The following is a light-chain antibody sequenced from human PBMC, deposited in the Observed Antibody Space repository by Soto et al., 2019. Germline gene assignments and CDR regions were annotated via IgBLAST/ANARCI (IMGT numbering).Light chain of an antibody. J-gene: IGKJ5*01. CDR1: QSVSSY. V-gene: IGKV3-11*01. Sequence: EIVLTQSPATLSLSPGERATLSCRASQSVSSYLAWYQQKPGQAPRLLIYDTSNRATGIPARFSGSGSGTHFTPTISSLDPEDFAVYYCQQRSNWPITFGQGTLLEIK. CDR2: DTS. CDR3: QQRSNWPIT.